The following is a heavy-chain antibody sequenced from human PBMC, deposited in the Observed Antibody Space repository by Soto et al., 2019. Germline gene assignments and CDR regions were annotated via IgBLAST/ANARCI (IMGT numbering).Heavy chain of an antibody. J-gene: IGHJ6*02. V-gene: IGHV1-69*06. D-gene: IGHD2-2*01. CDR2: IIPIFGTA. CDR3: PRGSVRYCCLSISSPNHYGTEF. CDR1: GGTFSGYA. Sequence: GASVMVSSQASGGTFSGYALHWVRQAPVQGLEWMGWIIPIFGTANYAQEFQGRVTITADKSTSTAYMELSSLRSEDTDVYYCPRGSVRYCCLSISSPNHYGTEFSCHGT.